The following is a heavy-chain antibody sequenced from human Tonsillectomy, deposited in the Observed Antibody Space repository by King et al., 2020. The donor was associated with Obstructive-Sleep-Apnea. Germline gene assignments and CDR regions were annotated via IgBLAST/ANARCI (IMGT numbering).Heavy chain of an antibody. Sequence: VQLVESGGGLVQPGGSLRLSCAASGFSVSNYNMNWVRQAPGKGLEWVSHISSSSSTIYYADSVKGRFTISRDNAKNSLYLRMNSLRAEDTAVYYCARDRTYTDDAFDVWGQGTMVTVSS. J-gene: IGHJ3*01. CDR3: ARDRTYTDDAFDV. D-gene: IGHD3-16*01. V-gene: IGHV3-48*04. CDR2: ISSSSSTI. CDR1: GFSVSNYN.